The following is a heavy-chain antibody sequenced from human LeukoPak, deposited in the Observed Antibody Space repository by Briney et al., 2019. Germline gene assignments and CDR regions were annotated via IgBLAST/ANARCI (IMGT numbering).Heavy chain of an antibody. Sequence: SETLSLTCAVSGGSGGSISSSNYWSWVRQPPGKGLEWIGSIYYSGSTNYSPSLKSRVTISVYTSKNQFSLKLSSVTAADTAVYYCARHVGLGDAFDIWGQGTMVTVSS. CDR2: IYYSGST. CDR1: GGSGGSISSSNY. CDR3: ARHVGLGDAFDI. J-gene: IGHJ3*02. D-gene: IGHD3-16*01. V-gene: IGHV4-39*01.